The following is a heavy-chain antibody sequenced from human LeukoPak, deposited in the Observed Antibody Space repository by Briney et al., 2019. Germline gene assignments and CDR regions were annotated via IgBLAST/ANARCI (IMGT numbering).Heavy chain of an antibody. D-gene: IGHD5-18*01. CDR1: GFTFSSYG. J-gene: IGHJ5*02. Sequence: PGRSLRLSCAASGFTFSSYGMHWVRQAPGKGLEWVAVISYEGSNKYYADSVKGRFTISRDNSKNTLYLQMNSLRAEDTAVYYCAKELRGYSYGLRNNWFDPWGQGTLVTVSS. CDR2: ISYEGSNK. V-gene: IGHV3-30*18. CDR3: AKELRGYSYGLRNNWFDP.